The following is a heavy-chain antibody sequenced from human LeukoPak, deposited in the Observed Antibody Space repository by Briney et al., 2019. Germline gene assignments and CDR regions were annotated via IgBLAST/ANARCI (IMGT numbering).Heavy chain of an antibody. V-gene: IGHV4-59*01. D-gene: IGHD2-2*01. Sequence: SETLSLTCTVSGGSISSYYWSWIRQPPGKGLEWIGYIYYSGSTNYNPSLESRVTISVDTSKNQFSLKLSSVTAADTAVYYCAREREGYHYGMDVWGQGTTVTVSS. CDR2: IYYSGST. J-gene: IGHJ6*02. CDR3: AREREGYHYGMDV. CDR1: GGSISSYY.